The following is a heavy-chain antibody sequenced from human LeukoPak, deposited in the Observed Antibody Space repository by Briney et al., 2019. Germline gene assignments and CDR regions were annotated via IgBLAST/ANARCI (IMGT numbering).Heavy chain of an antibody. Sequence: PSETPSLTCTVSGGSISSSSYYWGWIRQPPGKGLEWIGSIYYSGSTYYNPSLKSRVTISVDTSKNQFSLKLSSVTAADTAVYYCARQGVQYLAVAGTFDYWGQGTLVTVSS. J-gene: IGHJ4*02. CDR3: ARQGVQYLAVAGTFDY. V-gene: IGHV4-39*01. CDR1: GGSISSSSYY. D-gene: IGHD6-19*01. CDR2: IYYSGST.